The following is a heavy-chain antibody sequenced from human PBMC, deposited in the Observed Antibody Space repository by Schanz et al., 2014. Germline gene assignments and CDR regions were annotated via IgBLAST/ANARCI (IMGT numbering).Heavy chain of an antibody. CDR3: AGEQTISGVACTDAYDD. J-gene: IGHJ3*01. D-gene: IGHD3-3*01. V-gene: IGHV3-11*01. CDR1: GFSFSDSF. Sequence: QMQLVESGGGLVKPGGSLRLSCVASGFSFSDSFMSWIRQTPEKGLEWIAFMSHSGGVIYYAESVRGRFFISRDNAKNSLYVQKKRLILDDTMSYYCAGEQTISGVACTDAYDDWGRGTMVTVSS. CDR2: MSHSGGVI.